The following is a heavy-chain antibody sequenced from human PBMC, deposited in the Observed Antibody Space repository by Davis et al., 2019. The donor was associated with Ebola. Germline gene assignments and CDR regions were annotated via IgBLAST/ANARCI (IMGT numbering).Heavy chain of an antibody. Sequence: PSETLSLTCAVYGGSFSGYYWSWIRQPPGKGLEWIGEINHSGSTNYNPSLKSRVTISVDTSKNQFSLKLSSVTAADTAVYYCARGDPLGKTSKYYFDYWGQGTLVTVSS. J-gene: IGHJ4*02. CDR3: ARGDPLGKTSKYYFDY. V-gene: IGHV4-34*01. D-gene: IGHD3-16*01. CDR2: INHSGST. CDR1: GGSFSGYY.